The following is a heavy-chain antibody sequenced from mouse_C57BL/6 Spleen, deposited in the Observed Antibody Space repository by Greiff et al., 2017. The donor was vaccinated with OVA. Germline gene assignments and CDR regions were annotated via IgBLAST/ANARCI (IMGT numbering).Heavy chain of an antibody. CDR3: ARNAADGYCVPYYAMDY. J-gene: IGHJ4*01. CDR1: GYSFTGYF. V-gene: IGHV1-20*01. CDR2: INPYNGDT. D-gene: IGHD2-3*01. Sequence: EVQLQQSGPELVKPGDSVKISCKASGYSFTGYFMNWVMQSHGKSLEWIGRINPYNGDTFYNQKFKGKATLTVDKSSSTAHMELRSLTSEDSAVYYCARNAADGYCVPYYAMDYWGQGTSVTVSA.